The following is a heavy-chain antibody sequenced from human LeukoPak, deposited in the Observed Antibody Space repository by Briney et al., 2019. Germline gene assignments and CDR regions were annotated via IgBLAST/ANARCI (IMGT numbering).Heavy chain of an antibody. V-gene: IGHV5-51*01. CDR1: GYSFTSYW. J-gene: IGHJ6*03. Sequence: GESLKISCKGSGYSFTSYWIGWVRQMPGKGLEWMGIIYPGDSDTRYSPSFQGQVTISADKSISTAYPQWSSLKASDTAMYYCARQSSAPVDYYYMDVWGKGTTVTVSS. CDR2: IYPGDSDT. D-gene: IGHD6-6*01. CDR3: ARQSSAPVDYYYMDV.